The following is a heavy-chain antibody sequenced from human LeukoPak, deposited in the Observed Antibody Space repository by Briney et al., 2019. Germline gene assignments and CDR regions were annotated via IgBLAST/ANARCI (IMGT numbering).Heavy chain of an antibody. J-gene: IGHJ4*02. CDR3: ARRARDSGGSYYSDS. CDR2: IYYSGTT. V-gene: IGHV4-39*01. CDR1: GGSISSSGYY. Sequence: SETLSLTCTVSGGSISSSGYYWGWIRQPPGKGLEWIGSIYYSGTTYYNPSLKSRVTMSVDTSKNQFSLKLSSVTASDTAVYYCARRARDSGGSYYSDSWGQGTLVTVSS. D-gene: IGHD3-22*01.